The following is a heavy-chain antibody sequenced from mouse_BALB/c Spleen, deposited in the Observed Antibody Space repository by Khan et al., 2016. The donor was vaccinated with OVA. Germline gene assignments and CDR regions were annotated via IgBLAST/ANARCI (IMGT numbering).Heavy chain of an antibody. CDR1: GYTLTDYG. V-gene: IGHV9-3-1*01. CDR3: SRSNGNYWFAY. D-gene: IGHD2-1*01. J-gene: IGHJ3*01. Sequence: QIQLVQSGPELKKPGETVKISCKASGYTLTDYGMNWVKQAPGKGLKWMGWINTYTGEATYADDFKGRFAFSLKTSASTAYLQINNLKTEDTATYFCSRSNGNYWFAYWGQGTLVTVSA. CDR2: INTYTGEA.